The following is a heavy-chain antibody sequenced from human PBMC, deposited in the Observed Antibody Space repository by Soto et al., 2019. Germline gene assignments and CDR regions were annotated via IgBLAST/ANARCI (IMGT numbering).Heavy chain of an antibody. V-gene: IGHV3-74*01. CDR2: INSDGSST. CDR1: GFTFSSYW. CDR3: ARDLGIVGATRYYYYGMDV. D-gene: IGHD1-26*01. Sequence: GGSLRLSCAASGFTFSSYWMHWVRQAPGKGLVWVSRINSDGSSTSYADSVKGRFTTSRDNAKNTLYLQMNSLRAEDTAVYYCARDLGIVGATRYYYYGMDVWGQGTTVTVSS. J-gene: IGHJ6*02.